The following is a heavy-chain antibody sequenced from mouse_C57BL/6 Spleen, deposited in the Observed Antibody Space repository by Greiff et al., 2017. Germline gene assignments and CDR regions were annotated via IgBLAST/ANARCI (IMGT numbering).Heavy chain of an antibody. V-gene: IGHV1-31*01. Sequence: VQLQQSGPELVKPGASVKISCKASGYSFTGYYMHWVKQSHGNILDWIGYIYPYNGVSSYNQKFKGKATLTVDKSSSTAYMELRSLTSEDSAVYYCARDYYYGSSYEGFDYWGQGTTLTVSS. CDR3: ARDYYYGSSYEGFDY. J-gene: IGHJ2*01. CDR1: GYSFTGYY. D-gene: IGHD1-1*01. CDR2: IYPYNGVS.